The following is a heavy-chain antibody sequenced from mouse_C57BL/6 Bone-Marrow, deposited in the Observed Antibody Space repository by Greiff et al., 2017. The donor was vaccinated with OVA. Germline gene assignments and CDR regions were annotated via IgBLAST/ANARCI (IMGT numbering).Heavy chain of an antibody. CDR3: ERDARGGSSGDYAMDY. J-gene: IGHJ4*01. V-gene: IGHV7-1*01. D-gene: IGHD1-1*01. Sequence: DVKLVESGGGLVQSGRSLRLSCATSGFTFSDFYMEWVRQAPGKGLEWIASSRNKANDYTTEYSASVKGRFIVSRDTSQSILYLQMKALRAEDTDIYYCERDARGGSSGDYAMDYWGQGTSVTVSS. CDR1: GFTFSDFY. CDR2: SRNKANDYTT.